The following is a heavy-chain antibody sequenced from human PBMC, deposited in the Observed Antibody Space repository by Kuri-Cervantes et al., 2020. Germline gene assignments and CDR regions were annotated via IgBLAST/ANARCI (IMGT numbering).Heavy chain of an antibody. CDR2: ISAYNGNT. D-gene: IGHD2-2*01. Sequence: ASVKVSCKASGYTFTSYGISWVRQAPGQGLEWMGWISAYNGNTNYAQKLQGRVTMTTDTSTSTAYMELRSLRSEDTAVYYCARDNPKLFIVVVPAAQGWFDPWGQGTLVTVSS. CDR3: ARDNPKLFIVVVPAAQGWFDP. CDR1: GYTFTSYG. V-gene: IGHV1-18*01. J-gene: IGHJ5*02.